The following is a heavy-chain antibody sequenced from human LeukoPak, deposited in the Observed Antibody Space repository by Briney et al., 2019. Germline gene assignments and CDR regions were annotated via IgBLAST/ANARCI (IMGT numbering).Heavy chain of an antibody. Sequence: GGSLRLSCVPSGFSFSNYAMSWVRQAPGKGLEWVSSISGSGGSTHYVDSVKGRFTIPRDKTKNTLYLQMNSLRAEDTAVYYCAKSSYYDASGYYREYYFDSWGQGTLVTVSS. CDR3: AKSSYYDASGYYREYYFDS. V-gene: IGHV3-23*01. CDR1: GFSFSNYA. CDR2: ISGSGGST. D-gene: IGHD3-22*01. J-gene: IGHJ4*02.